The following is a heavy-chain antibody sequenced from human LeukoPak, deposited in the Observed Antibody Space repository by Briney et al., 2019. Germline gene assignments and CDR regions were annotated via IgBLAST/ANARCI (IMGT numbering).Heavy chain of an antibody. CDR1: GFTFSSYS. J-gene: IGHJ4*02. D-gene: IGHD2-21*02. CDR3: ASELAHCVGDCLQN. Sequence: GGSLRLSCAASGFTFSSYSMNWVRQAPGKGLEWVSSISSSSSYIYYADSVKGRFTISRDNAENSLYLQMDSLRAEDTAVYYCASELAHCVGDCLQNWGQGTLVTVSS. CDR2: ISSSSSYI. V-gene: IGHV3-21*01.